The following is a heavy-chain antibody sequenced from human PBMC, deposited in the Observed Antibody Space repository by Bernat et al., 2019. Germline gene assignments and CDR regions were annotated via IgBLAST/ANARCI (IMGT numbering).Heavy chain of an antibody. Sequence: QVQLVESGGGVVQPGRSLRLSCAASGFTFSSYAMHWVRQAPGKGLEWVAVISYDGSNKYYADSVKGRFTISRDNSKNTLYLQVNSLRAEDTAVYYCARDLGADPWLVIDYWGQGTLVTVSS. CDR2: ISYDGSNK. CDR1: GFTFSSYA. V-gene: IGHV3-30*01. CDR3: ARDLGADPWLVIDY. J-gene: IGHJ4*02. D-gene: IGHD3-9*01.